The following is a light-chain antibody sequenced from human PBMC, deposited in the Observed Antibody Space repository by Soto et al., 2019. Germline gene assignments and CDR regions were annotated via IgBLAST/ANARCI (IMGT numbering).Light chain of an antibody. V-gene: IGLV4-60*02. CDR3: ETWDSVTRV. CDR2: LEGSGSY. Sequence: QSVLTQSSAASASLGSSVKLTCTLSSGHSSYIIAWHQQQPGKAPRYLMKLEGSGSYNKGSGVPDRFSGSGSGADRYLTISNLQFEDEADYYCETWDSVTRVFGGGTKLTVL. J-gene: IGLJ3*02. CDR1: SGHSSYI.